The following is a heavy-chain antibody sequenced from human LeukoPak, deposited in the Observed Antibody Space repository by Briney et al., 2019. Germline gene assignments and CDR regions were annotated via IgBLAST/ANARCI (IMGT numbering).Heavy chain of an antibody. Sequence: SETLSLTCTVSGGSISSSSYYWGWIRQPPGKGLAWIGSIYYSGNTYYNPSLKSRVTISVDTSKNQFSLKLSSVTAADTAVYYCARPIAGAGMHAFDIWGQGTMVTVPS. CDR1: GGSISSSSYY. CDR2: IYYSGNT. V-gene: IGHV4-39*01. D-gene: IGHD6-13*01. J-gene: IGHJ3*02. CDR3: ARPIAGAGMHAFDI.